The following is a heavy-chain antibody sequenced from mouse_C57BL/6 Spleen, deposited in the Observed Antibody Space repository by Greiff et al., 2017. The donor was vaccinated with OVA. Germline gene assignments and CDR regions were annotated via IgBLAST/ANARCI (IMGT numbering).Heavy chain of an antibody. V-gene: IGHV5-17*01. CDR3: ARPPYYGSSYWYFDV. Sequence: EVKLMESGGGLVKPGGSLKLSCAASGFTFSDYGMHWVRQAPEKGLEWVAYISSGSSTIYYADTVKGRFTISRDNAKNTLFLQMTSLRSEDTDMYYCARPPYYGSSYWYFDVWGTGTTVTVSS. J-gene: IGHJ1*03. D-gene: IGHD1-1*01. CDR1: GFTFSDYG. CDR2: ISSGSSTI.